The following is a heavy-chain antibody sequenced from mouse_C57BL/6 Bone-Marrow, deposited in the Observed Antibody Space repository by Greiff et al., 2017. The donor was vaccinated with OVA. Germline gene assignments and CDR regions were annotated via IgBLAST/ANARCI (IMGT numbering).Heavy chain of an antibody. Sequence: QVQLKQPGAELVKPGASVKLSCKASGYTFTSYWMHWVKQRPGQGLEWIGMIHPNSGSTNYNEKFKSKATLTVDKSSSTAYMQLSSLTSEDSAVYYCARGGWFLGYWGQGTLVTVSA. CDR2: IHPNSGST. J-gene: IGHJ3*01. CDR1: GYTFTSYW. V-gene: IGHV1-64*01. D-gene: IGHD2-3*01. CDR3: ARGGWFLGY.